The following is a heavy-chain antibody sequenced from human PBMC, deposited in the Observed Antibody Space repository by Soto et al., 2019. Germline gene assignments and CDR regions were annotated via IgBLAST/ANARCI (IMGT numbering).Heavy chain of an antibody. V-gene: IGHV1-18*01. D-gene: IGHD3-9*01. Sequence: QVQLVQSGAEVKKPGASVKVSCKASGYTFTSYGISWVRQAPGQGLEWMGWISAYNGNTNYAQKLQGRVTMTTDTATSTAYMELRSLRCDDTAVYYCSGDGQSYYDILTGWEWYFDLWGRGTLVTVSS. CDR3: SGDGQSYYDILTGWEWYFDL. CDR1: GYTFTSYG. J-gene: IGHJ2*01. CDR2: ISAYNGNT.